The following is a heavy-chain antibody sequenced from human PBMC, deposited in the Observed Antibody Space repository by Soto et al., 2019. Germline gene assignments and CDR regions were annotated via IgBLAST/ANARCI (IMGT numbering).Heavy chain of an antibody. CDR2: INTNTGDT. J-gene: IGHJ4*02. V-gene: IGHV1-2*02. CDR1: GYTFTGNY. Sequence: EASVKVSCKASGYTFTGNYIHWVRQAPGQGLEWMGWINTNTGDTRYAQKFQGRVTVTRDTSISTAYMDLSGLRSDDTAVYFCATDYKQYYHDSSGYLDYWGQGTLVTVSS. CDR3: ATDYKQYYHDSSGYLDY. D-gene: IGHD3-22*01.